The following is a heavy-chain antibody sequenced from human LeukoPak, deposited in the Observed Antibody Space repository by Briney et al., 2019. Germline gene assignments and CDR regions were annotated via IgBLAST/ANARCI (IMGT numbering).Heavy chain of an antibody. CDR2: MYYSGNN. V-gene: IGHV4-39*01. J-gene: IGHJ4*02. Sequence: SETLSLTCTVSGGSISSSNYYWGWIRQPPGKGLEWIGSMYYSGNNDYNPSLKSRVTISVDTSKNQFALKVNSVTAADTAVYYCARTLGWASSRYPFDGWGQGTLVTVSS. CDR3: ARTLGWASSRYPFDG. CDR1: GGSISSSNYY. D-gene: IGHD3-16*02.